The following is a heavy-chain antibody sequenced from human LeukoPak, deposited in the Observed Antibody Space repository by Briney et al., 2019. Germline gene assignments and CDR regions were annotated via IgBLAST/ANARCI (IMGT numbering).Heavy chain of an antibody. J-gene: IGHJ4*02. CDR2: IYYSGST. CDR1: GGSISSYY. CDR3: ARYDSGSPGLDY. D-gene: IGHD1-26*01. V-gene: IGHV4-59*01. Sequence: SETLSLTCTVSGGSISSYYWSWIRQPPGKGLEWIGYIYYSGSTNYNPSLKSRVTISVDTSKNQFSLKLSSVTAADTAVYYCARYDSGSPGLDYWGQGTLVTVSS.